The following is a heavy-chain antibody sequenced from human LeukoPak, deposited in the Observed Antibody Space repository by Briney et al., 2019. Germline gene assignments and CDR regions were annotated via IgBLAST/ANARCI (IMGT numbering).Heavy chain of an antibody. CDR3: ARTYCSGGSCHFDY. V-gene: IGHV4-59*08. CDR2: IYYSGNT. J-gene: IGHJ4*02. D-gene: IGHD2-15*01. CDR1: GGSISSYY. Sequence: SETLSLTCTVSGGSISSYYWSWIRQPPGKGLEWIGYIYYSGNTDSNPSLKSRVTISVDTSKNQFSLKLSSVTAADTAVYYCARTYCSGGSCHFDYWGQATLVTVSS.